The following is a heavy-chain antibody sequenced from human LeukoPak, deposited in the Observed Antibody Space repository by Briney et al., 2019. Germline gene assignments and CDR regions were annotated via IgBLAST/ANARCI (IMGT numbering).Heavy chain of an antibody. CDR3: ARRFRAFDI. CDR2: IYHSGST. CDR1: GGSISSGGYS. J-gene: IGHJ3*02. D-gene: IGHD3-3*01. V-gene: IGHV4-30-2*01. Sequence: PSQTLSLTCAVSGGSISSGGYSWSWIRQPPGKGLEWIGYIYHSGSTYYNPSLKSRVTISVDRSKNQFSLKLSSVTAADTAVYYCARRFRAFDIWGQGTMVTVSS.